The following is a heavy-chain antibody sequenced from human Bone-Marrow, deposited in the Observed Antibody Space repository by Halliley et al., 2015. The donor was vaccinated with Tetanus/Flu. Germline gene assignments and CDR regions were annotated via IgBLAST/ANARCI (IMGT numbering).Heavy chain of an antibody. V-gene: IGHV5-51*01. CDR2: IYPGVSDT. CDR3: ARLGGAFDFWSGFHFDS. D-gene: IGHD3-3*01. J-gene: IGHJ4*02. Sequence: QLVQSGAEVRKPGESLKISCKTSGYSLTTHWIAWVRQMPGKGLEYMGIIYPGVSDTRYRPSFQGQVTISADKSVSTAYLQWRSLKASDAAMYYCARLGGAFDFWSGFHFDSWGQGTLVTVSS. CDR1: GYSLTTHW.